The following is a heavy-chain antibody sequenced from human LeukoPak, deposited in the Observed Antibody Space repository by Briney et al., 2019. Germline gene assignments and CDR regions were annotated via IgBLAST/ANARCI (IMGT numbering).Heavy chain of an antibody. CDR1: GFTFSSYW. J-gene: IGHJ5*02. V-gene: IGHV3-74*01. Sequence: SGGSLRLSCAASGFTFSSYWMHWVRQAPGKGLVWVSRINSDGSNTNYADSVKGRFTISRDNAKNTLYLQMNRLRADDTAVYYFAAAVAGTWGQGTLITVSS. CDR3: AAAVAGT. D-gene: IGHD6-19*01. CDR2: INSDGSNT.